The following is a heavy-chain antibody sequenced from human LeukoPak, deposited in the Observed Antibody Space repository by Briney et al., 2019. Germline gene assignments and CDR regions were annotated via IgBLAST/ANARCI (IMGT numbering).Heavy chain of an antibody. J-gene: IGHJ4*02. CDR1: GYTFTAYY. CDR3: ARGDIYWDY. V-gene: IGHV1-2*02. D-gene: IGHD2-15*01. CDR2: IHPNSGGT. Sequence: GASLKVSCKASGYTFTAYYVHWVRQTPGQGLEWMGWIHPNSGGTKYAQNFQGGVTMTRDTSISTAYMELSSLRSDDTAVYYCARGDIYWDYWGQGTQVTVSS.